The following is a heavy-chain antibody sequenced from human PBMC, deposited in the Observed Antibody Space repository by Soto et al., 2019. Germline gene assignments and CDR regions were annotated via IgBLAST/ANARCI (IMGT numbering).Heavy chain of an antibody. V-gene: IGHV5-51*01. CDR2: IYPGDSDT. Sequence: GESLKISCKGSGYSFTSYWIGWVRQMPCKCLEWMGIIYPGDSDTRYSPSFQGQVTISADKSISTAYLQWSSLKASDTAMYYCARAVAARPIYYGMDVWGQGTTVTVSS. D-gene: IGHD6-6*01. J-gene: IGHJ6*02. CDR3: ARAVAARPIYYGMDV. CDR1: GYSFTSYW.